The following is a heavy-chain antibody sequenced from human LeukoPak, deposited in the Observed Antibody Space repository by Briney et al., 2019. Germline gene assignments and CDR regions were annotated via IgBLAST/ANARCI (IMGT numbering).Heavy chain of an antibody. CDR2: ISAYNGNT. J-gene: IGHJ6*03. V-gene: IGHV1-18*01. CDR3: ARVGPWVNPDYYYCYMDV. CDR1: GYTFTSYG. Sequence: GASVKVSCKASGYTFTSYGISWVRQAPGQGLEWMGWISAYNGNTNYAQKLQGRVTMTTDTSTSTAYMELRSLRSDDTAVYYCARVGPWVNPDYYYCYMDVWGKGTTVTVSS. D-gene: IGHD1-14*01.